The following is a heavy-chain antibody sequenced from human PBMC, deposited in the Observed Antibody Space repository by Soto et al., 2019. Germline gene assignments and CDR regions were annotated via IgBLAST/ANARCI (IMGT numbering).Heavy chain of an antibody. CDR1: GFTFSNYW. CDR2: IKQDGDEK. J-gene: IGHJ4*02. Sequence: EVQLVESGGDLVQPGGCLRLSCAASGFTFSNYWMSWVRQTPGKGLEWVANIKQDGDEKNYVESVKGRFTISRDNAKTSVYLQMNSLRAEDTAFYYCARDWGVNSSWGDHWGQGTPVTVSS. V-gene: IGHV3-7*05. D-gene: IGHD3-16*01. CDR3: ARDWGVNSSWGDH.